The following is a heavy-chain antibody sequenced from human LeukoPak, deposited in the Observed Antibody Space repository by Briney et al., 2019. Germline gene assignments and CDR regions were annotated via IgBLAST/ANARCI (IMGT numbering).Heavy chain of an antibody. CDR3: ARLGDYCGSDCYSPPDAFDI. Sequence: SETLSLTCTVSGGSISSSSYYWGWIRQPPGKGLERIGSVYYSGSTYYNPSLKSRVTISVDTSKNQFSLKLSSVTAADTAVYYCARLGDYCGSDCYSPPDAFDIWGQGTMVTVSS. CDR1: GGSISSSSYY. J-gene: IGHJ3*02. V-gene: IGHV4-39*07. CDR2: VYYSGST. D-gene: IGHD2-21*02.